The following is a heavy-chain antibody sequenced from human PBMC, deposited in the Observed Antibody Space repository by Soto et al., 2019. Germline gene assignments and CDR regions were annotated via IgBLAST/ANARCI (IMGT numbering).Heavy chain of an antibody. CDR1: GFTFNSHG. J-gene: IGHJ6*02. CDR2: FSYEGSNN. D-gene: IGHD2-2*01. CDR3: ARGAEYQLLSRDYFYGMDV. Sequence: QVQLVEAGGGVVQPGRSLRLSCGASGFTFNSHGMHWVRQAPGKGLEWVAVFSYEGSNNFYAESVKGRFTISRDNSKNTLYLRMNCLRREDTAVYYCARGAEYQLLSRDYFYGMDVWGQGTTVTVSS. V-gene: IGHV3-30*03.